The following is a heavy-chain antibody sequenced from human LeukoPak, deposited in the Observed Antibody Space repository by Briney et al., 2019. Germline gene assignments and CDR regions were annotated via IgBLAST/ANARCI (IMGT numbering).Heavy chain of an antibody. CDR2: IYYSGST. CDR3: ARGHDYTYYDSSGYSDAFDI. CDR1: GGSISSGDYY. V-gene: IGHV4-30-4*01. J-gene: IGHJ3*02. Sequence: SETLSLTCTVSGGSISSGDYYWRWLRQPPGTGLEWIGYIYYSGSTYYNPSLKSRVTISVDTSKNQFSLKLSSVTAADTAVYYCARGHDYTYYDSSGYSDAFDIWGQGTMVTVSS. D-gene: IGHD3-22*01.